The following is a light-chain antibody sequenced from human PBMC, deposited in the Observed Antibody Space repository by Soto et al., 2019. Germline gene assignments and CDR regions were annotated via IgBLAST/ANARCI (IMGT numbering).Light chain of an antibody. CDR2: DAA. CDR1: QSVSSA. J-gene: IGKJ5*01. Sequence: ETVITQSPATLSVSPGERATLSCRASQSVSSALAWYQQKPGQAPRLLIYDAANRATGIPARFSGSGSGTDFTLTISSLEPEDFAVYYCQQRSNWPITFGQGTRLEIK. CDR3: QQRSNWPIT. V-gene: IGKV3-11*01.